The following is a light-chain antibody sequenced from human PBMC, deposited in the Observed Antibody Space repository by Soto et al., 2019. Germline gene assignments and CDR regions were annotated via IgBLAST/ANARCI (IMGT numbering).Light chain of an antibody. CDR3: QESYSTPTWT. CDR2: AAS. V-gene: IGKV1-39*01. J-gene: IGKJ1*01. CDR1: QNINKY. Sequence: DIQVTQSPSSLSAFVGDRVTITCRASQNINKYLNWYQQKPGRGPTLLIYAASSLQSGVPSRFSGSGSGTDFTLTISSLQPEDFATYYCQESYSTPTWTFGQGTKVEVK.